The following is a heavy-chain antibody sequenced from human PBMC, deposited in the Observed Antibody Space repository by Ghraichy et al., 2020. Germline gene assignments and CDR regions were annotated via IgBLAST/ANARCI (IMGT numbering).Heavy chain of an antibody. J-gene: IGHJ3*02. D-gene: IGHD3-10*01. CDR1: GGSFSNYF. V-gene: IGHV4-34*01. CDR2: ITHSGNT. CDR3: AGGLWFGEIDAFDT. Sequence: SETLSLTCDVYGGSFSNYFWNWIRQPPGKGLEWLGEITHSGNTNYNPSLKSRLTISVDTSKNQFSLKLSSVTALDTAIYYCAGGLWFGEIDAFDTWGQGTMVTVSS.